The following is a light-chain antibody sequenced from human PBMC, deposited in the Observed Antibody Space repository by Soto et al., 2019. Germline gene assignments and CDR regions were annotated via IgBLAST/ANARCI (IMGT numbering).Light chain of an antibody. CDR3: QQSYSTPTS. CDR1: QSINSY. V-gene: IGKV1-39*01. CDR2: AAS. Sequence: DIQMTQSPSSLSASVGDRVTITCRASQSINSYLNWYQHKPGKAPKLLIYAASSLQSGVPSRFSGSGSGTDFTLNISSLQPEDFATYYCQQSYSTPTSFGGGNKVEIK. J-gene: IGKJ4*01.